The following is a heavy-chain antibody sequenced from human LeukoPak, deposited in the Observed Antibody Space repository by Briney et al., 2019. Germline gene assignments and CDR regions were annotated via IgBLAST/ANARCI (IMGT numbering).Heavy chain of an antibody. CDR1: GYTFTSYG. V-gene: IGHV1-18*01. D-gene: IGHD3-3*01. CDR3: ARALRFLGGMDV. CDR2: VSAYNGNT. J-gene: IGHJ6*02. Sequence: ASVKVSRKASGYTFTSYGISWVRQAPGQGLEWMGWVSAYNGNTNYAQKLQGRVTMTTDTSTSTAYMELRSLRSDDTAVYYCARALRFLGGMDVWGQGTTVTVSS.